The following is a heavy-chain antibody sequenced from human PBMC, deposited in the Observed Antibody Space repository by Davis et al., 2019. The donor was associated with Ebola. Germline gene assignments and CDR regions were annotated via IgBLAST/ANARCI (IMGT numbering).Heavy chain of an antibody. J-gene: IGHJ4*02. CDR2: INHSGST. CDR1: GGSFSGYY. V-gene: IGHV4-34*01. Sequence: MPGGSLRLSCAVYGGSFSGYYWSWIRQPPGKGLEWIGEINHSGSTNYNPSLKSRVTISVDTSKNQFSLKLSSVTAADTAVYYCARTSQYYYDSSGSTTFDYWGQGTLVTVSS. D-gene: IGHD3-22*01. CDR3: ARTSQYYYDSSGSTTFDY.